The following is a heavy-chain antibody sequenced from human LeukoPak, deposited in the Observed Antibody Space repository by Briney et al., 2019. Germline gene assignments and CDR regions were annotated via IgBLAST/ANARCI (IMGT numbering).Heavy chain of an antibody. D-gene: IGHD2-2*01. J-gene: IGHJ4*02. Sequence: ASVKVSCKASGYTFTSYYMHWVRQAPGQGLEWMGIINPSGGSTTHAQEFQGRVTMTRDTSTSTVYMELSSLRSEDTALHYCARVGYCSSTSCPFDYWGQGTLVTVSS. CDR3: ARVGYCSSTSCPFDY. CDR1: GYTFTSYY. V-gene: IGHV1-46*01. CDR2: INPSGGST.